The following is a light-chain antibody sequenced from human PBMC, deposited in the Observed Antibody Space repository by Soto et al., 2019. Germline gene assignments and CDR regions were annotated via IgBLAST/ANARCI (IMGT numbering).Light chain of an antibody. V-gene: IGLV2-14*01. J-gene: IGLJ1*01. CDR3: SSYTSSSTLPYV. CDR1: SSDVGGYNY. CDR2: EVS. Sequence: QSVLTQPASVSGSPGQSITISCTGTSSDVGGYNYVSWYQQHPGKAPKLMIYEVSNRPSGVYNRFSGSKSGNTASLTISGLQAEDEADYYCSSYTSSSTLPYVFGTGTKLTVL.